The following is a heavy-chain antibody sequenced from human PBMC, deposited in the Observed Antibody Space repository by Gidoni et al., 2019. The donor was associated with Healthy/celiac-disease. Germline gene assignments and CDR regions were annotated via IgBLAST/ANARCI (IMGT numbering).Heavy chain of an antibody. V-gene: IGHV3-23*01. Sequence: EVQLLESGGGLVHPGRSLRLSFAPSGLTFSSYAMSWVRQAPGKGLEWVSAISGSGGSTYYADSVKGRFTISRDNSKNTLYLQMNSLRAEDTAVYYCAKRSPLGGWYLVYWGQGTLVTVSS. J-gene: IGHJ4*02. CDR1: GLTFSSYA. D-gene: IGHD6-19*01. CDR3: AKRSPLGGWYLVY. CDR2: ISGSGGST.